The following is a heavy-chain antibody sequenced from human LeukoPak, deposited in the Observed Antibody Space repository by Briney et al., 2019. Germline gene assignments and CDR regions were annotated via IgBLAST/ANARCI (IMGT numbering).Heavy chain of an antibody. Sequence: GGSLRLSCAASGCTFSSYAMHWVRQAPGKGLEWVAVISYDGSNKYYADSVKGRFTISRDNSKNTLYLQMNSLRAEDTAVYYCARAARYFDWYDAFDIWGQGTMVTVSS. V-gene: IGHV3-30*04. CDR3: ARAARYFDWYDAFDI. CDR1: GCTFSSYA. CDR2: ISYDGSNK. J-gene: IGHJ3*02. D-gene: IGHD3-9*01.